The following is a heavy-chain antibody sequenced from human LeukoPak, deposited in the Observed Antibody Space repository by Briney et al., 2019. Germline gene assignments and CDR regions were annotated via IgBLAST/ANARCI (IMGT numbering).Heavy chain of an antibody. Sequence: SETLSLTCAVSGYSLSNGYYWVWIRQPPGRGLEWIGSLYHSDSAYYNTSLRSRVSMSVDTSKNQFSLTLSFVTAADTAVYYCARQHDSYYYYYIDVWGSGTTVTVSS. CDR2: LYHSDSA. V-gene: IGHV4-38-2*01. CDR3: ARQHDSYYYYYIDV. CDR1: GYSLSNGYY. J-gene: IGHJ6*03.